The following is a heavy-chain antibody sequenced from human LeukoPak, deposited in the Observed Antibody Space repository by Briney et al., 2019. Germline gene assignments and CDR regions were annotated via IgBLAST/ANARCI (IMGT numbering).Heavy chain of an antibody. Sequence: GGSLRLSCAASGFTFSRYAMHWVRQAPGKGLEWVAVMSHDGSNEYYGDSVKGRFTISRDNSKNTLFLQMHSLRVEDTATYYCARRGSSGCFDFWGQGTLVTVSS. CDR3: ARRGSSGCFDF. CDR2: MSHDGSNE. V-gene: IGHV3-30-3*01. J-gene: IGHJ4*02. D-gene: IGHD6-19*01. CDR1: GFTFSRYA.